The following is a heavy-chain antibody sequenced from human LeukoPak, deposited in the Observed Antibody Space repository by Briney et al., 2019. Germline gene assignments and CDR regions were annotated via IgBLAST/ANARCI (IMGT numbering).Heavy chain of an antibody. Sequence: GGSLRLSCAASGFTFSSYGMHWVRQAPGKGLVWVSRINTDGSSTSYADSVKGRFTISRDNAKNTLYLQMNSLRAEDTAVYYCARGDQLLSHAFDIWGQGTMVTVSS. CDR1: GFTFSSYG. V-gene: IGHV3-74*01. D-gene: IGHD2-21*01. J-gene: IGHJ3*02. CDR3: ARGDQLLSHAFDI. CDR2: INTDGSST.